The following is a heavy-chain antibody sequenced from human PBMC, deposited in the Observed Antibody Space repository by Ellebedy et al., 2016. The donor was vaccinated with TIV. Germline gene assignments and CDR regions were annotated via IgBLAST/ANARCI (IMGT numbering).Heavy chain of an antibody. V-gene: IGHV4-59*01. CDR1: GGSINTAY. Sequence: SETLSLXCTVSGGSINTAYRTWIRQPPGKGLEWLGSVFHIGSAHYNPSLKSRVTMSVDTSKNQFSLKLRSATAADTAVYFCARDTMTVWGEGWYYGMDVWGHGTTVTVSS. CDR3: ARDTMTVWGEGWYYGMDV. D-gene: IGHD3-22*01. CDR2: VFHIGSA. J-gene: IGHJ6*02.